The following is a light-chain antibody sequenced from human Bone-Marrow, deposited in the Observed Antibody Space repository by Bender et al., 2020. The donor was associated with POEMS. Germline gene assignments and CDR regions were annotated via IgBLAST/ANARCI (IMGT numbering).Light chain of an antibody. Sequence: QSALTQPASVSGSPGQSSTISCTGTSSDVGGSNYVSWFQQLPGKAPKLLIHDVSNRPSGVSNRFSGYKSGNTASLTISGLQAEDEADYYCCSYAGSRLYVFGTGTKVIVL. CDR1: SSDVGGSNY. CDR3: CSYAGSRLYV. V-gene: IGLV2-14*01. CDR2: DVS. J-gene: IGLJ1*01.